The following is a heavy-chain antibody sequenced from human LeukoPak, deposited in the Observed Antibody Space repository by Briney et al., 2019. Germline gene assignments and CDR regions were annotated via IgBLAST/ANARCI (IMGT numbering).Heavy chain of an antibody. CDR2: IYYSGST. D-gene: IGHD6-19*01. Sequence: SETLSLTCTVSGGSISSSSDYWGWIRQPPGKGLEWIGSIYYSGSTYYNPSLKSRVTVSVDTSKNQFSLKLSSVTAADTAVYSCARHSFSSGWKSFDYWGQGTLVTVSS. J-gene: IGHJ4*02. CDR3: ARHSFSSGWKSFDY. V-gene: IGHV4-39*01. CDR1: GGSISSSSDY.